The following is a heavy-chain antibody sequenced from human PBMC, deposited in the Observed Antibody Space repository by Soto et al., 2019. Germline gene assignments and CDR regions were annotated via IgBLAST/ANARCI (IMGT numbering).Heavy chain of an antibody. V-gene: IGHV4-34*01. CDR1: GGSFSGYQ. CDR3: ARGLILWFGELSRRGGYYYNMDV. Sequence: QVQLQQWGAGLLKPSETLSLTCAVYGGSFSGYQWSWIRQTPGKGLEWIGEINDSGNINYNPSLKSQVLMLVDTPKKQISLRLSSVTAADTAGYYFARGLILWFGELSRRGGYYYNMDVWGKGTTVTVSS. J-gene: IGHJ6*03. D-gene: IGHD3-10*01. CDR2: INDSGNI.